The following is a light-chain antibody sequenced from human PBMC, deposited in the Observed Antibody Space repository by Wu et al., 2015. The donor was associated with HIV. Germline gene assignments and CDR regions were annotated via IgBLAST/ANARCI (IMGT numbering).Light chain of an antibody. CDR2: KSS. CDR1: QSISAW. Sequence: DIQMTQSPSTLSASVGDRVTITCRASQSISAWLAWYQQKPGKAPKLLMYKSSTLESAVPSRFSGSGSGTEFTLTISSLQPDDFATYYCQQLNSYPITFGQGTRLEIK. V-gene: IGKV1-5*03. CDR3: QQLNSYPIT. J-gene: IGKJ5*01.